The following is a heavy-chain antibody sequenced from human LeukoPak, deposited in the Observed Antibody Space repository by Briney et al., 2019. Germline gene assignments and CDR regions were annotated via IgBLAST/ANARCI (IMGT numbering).Heavy chain of an antibody. CDR2: VYYSGST. CDR3: ARRLVVVSYYFDY. Sequence: SETLSLTCTVSGGSISTYYWSWIRQPPGKGLEWIGYVYYSGSTNYSPSLKTRVTISVDTSKNQFSLKLNSVTAADTAVYYCARRLVVVSYYFDYWGQGTLVTVSS. V-gene: IGHV4-59*01. D-gene: IGHD2-15*01. CDR1: GGSISTYY. J-gene: IGHJ4*02.